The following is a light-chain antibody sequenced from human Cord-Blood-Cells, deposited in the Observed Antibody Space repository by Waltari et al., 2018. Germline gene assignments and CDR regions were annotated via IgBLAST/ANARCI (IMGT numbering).Light chain of an antibody. CDR1: SGHSSYL. CDR2: LEGSGSY. Sequence: QPVLTQSSSASASLGSSVKLTCTLSSGHSSYLIPWHQQQPGKAPRYLKKLEGSGSYNKGSGVPDSFSGASAGADRYLTISSLQSEDEADYYCETWDSNTWVFGGGTKLTVL. V-gene: IGLV4-60*03. CDR3: ETWDSNTWV. J-gene: IGLJ3*02.